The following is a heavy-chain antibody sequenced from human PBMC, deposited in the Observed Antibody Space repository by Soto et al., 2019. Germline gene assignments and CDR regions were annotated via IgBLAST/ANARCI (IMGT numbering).Heavy chain of an antibody. CDR1: GYTFTSYG. J-gene: IGHJ3*02. Sequence: QVQLVQSGAEVKKPGASVKVSCKASGYTFTSYGISWVRQAPGQGLEWMGWISAYNGNTNYAQKLQGRVTMTTDTSTSTAYMELRSLRSDDTAVYYCAKTTDYDILTGYYPDAFDIWGQGTMVTVSS. D-gene: IGHD3-9*01. CDR2: ISAYNGNT. V-gene: IGHV1-18*01. CDR3: AKTTDYDILTGYYPDAFDI.